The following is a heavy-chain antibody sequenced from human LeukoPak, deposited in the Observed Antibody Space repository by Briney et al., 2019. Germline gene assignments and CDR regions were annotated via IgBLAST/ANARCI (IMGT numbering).Heavy chain of an antibody. CDR3: ASAQGLYV. D-gene: IGHD2-15*01. CDR1: GFTFSSYG. V-gene: IGHV3-23*01. J-gene: IGHJ4*02. Sequence: GGSLRLSCAASGFTFSSYGMSWVRQAPGRGLEWVSAISGSGGSTFYADSVKGRFTISRDNAKNSLYLQMNSLRAEDTAVYYWASAQGLYVWGQGTLVTVSS. CDR2: ISGSGGST.